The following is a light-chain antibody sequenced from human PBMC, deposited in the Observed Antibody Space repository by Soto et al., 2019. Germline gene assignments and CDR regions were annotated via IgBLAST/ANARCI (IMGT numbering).Light chain of an antibody. CDR1: SSDVGGYNY. Sequence: QSALTQPASVSGSPGQSITISCTGTSSDVGGYNYVSWYQQHPGKAPKIMIYDVTSRPSGVSNRFSGSKSGNTASLTISGLQAEDEADYYCSSYTSITILVFGTGTKLT. CDR2: DVT. CDR3: SSYTSITILV. V-gene: IGLV2-14*01. J-gene: IGLJ1*01.